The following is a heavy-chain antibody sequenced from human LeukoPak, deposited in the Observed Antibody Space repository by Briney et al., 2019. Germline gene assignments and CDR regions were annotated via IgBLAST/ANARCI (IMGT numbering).Heavy chain of an antibody. CDR1: GGSISSSSYY. J-gene: IGHJ4*02. CDR3: ARHSHSSGWSIFDY. Sequence: PSETLSLTCTVSGGSISSSSYYWGWIRQPPGKGLEWIGSIYYSGSTYYNPSLKSRVTISVDTSKNQFSLKLSSVTAADTAVYYCARHSHSSGWSIFDYWGQGTLVTVSS. V-gene: IGHV4-39*01. CDR2: IYYSGST. D-gene: IGHD6-19*01.